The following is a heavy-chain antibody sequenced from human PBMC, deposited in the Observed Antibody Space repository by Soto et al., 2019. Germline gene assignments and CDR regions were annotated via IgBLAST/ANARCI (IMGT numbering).Heavy chain of an antibody. J-gene: IGHJ6*02. D-gene: IGHD5-12*01. V-gene: IGHV1-8*01. CDR2: MNPNSGNT. Sequence: GASVKVSCKASGYTFTSYDINWVRQATGQGLEWMGWMNPNSGNTGYAQKFQGRVTMTRNTSISTAYMELSSLRSEDTAVYYCARVGGYDSPVYYYYYYGMDVWGQGTTVTVSS. CDR1: GYTFTSYD. CDR3: ARVGGYDSPVYYYYYYGMDV.